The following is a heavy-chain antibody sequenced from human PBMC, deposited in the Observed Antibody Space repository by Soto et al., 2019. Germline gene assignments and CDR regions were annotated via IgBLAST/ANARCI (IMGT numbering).Heavy chain of an antibody. CDR2: ISHSGST. V-gene: IGHV4-34*08. CDR3: AGNIVATSSSSDY. Sequence: PSLIKSHSSSVVAETFGCFYWLLIRKPPGKGLEWIGKISHSGSTNYNPSLKSRVTMSVDTSKNQFSLKLSSVTAADTAVYYGAGNIVATSSSSDYLGQGTLVPVTS. D-gene: IGHD5-12*01. J-gene: IGHJ4*02. CDR1: AETFGCFY.